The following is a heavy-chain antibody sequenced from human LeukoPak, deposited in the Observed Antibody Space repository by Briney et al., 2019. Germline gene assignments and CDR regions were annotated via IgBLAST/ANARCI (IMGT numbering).Heavy chain of an antibody. J-gene: IGHJ4*02. CDR1: GFIVSGDF. Sequence: PGGSLRLSCAASGFIVSGDFMSWVRQAPGKGLEWVSVIYSDGSTYYADSVKGRFTISRDNSKNTLDLQMTGLRAEDTAVYYCASMNYGDLDYWGQGTLVTVSS. V-gene: IGHV3-53*01. D-gene: IGHD4-17*01. CDR3: ASMNYGDLDY. CDR2: IYSDGST.